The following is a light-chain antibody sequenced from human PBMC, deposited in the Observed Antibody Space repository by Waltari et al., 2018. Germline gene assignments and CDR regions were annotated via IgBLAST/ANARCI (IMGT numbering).Light chain of an antibody. V-gene: IGKV3-11*01. CDR1: QSVSSY. CDR3: QHRSSWPLT. CDR2: DAF. J-gene: IGKJ4*02. Sequence: EIVLTQSPATLSLSPGERAALSCRASQSVSSYLAWYQQKPGQAPRLLIYDAFNRATAIPARFSGSGSGTDFTLTITSLEPEDSAVYYCQHRSSWPLTFGGGTKVEI.